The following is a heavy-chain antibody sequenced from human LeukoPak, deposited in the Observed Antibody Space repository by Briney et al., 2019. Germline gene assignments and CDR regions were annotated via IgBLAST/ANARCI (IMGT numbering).Heavy chain of an antibody. J-gene: IGHJ5*02. Sequence: GGSLRLSCAASGFIFSSYGMHWVRQAPGKGLEWVAFIRYDGSKKYYADSVKGRFTISRDNSKNTLYLQMNSLRAEDTAVYYCAKDPYSGYDSPNWFDPWGQGTLVTVSS. CDR1: GFIFSSYG. CDR2: IRYDGSKK. CDR3: AKDPYSGYDSPNWFDP. D-gene: IGHD5-12*01. V-gene: IGHV3-30*02.